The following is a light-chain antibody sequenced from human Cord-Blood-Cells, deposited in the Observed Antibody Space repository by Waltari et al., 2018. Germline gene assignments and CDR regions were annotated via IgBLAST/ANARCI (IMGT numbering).Light chain of an antibody. CDR3: QQYGSSPRT. Sequence: DSVFSRSPGTLPLSPGERATLSCRASQSLSSSYLAWYQQKPGQAPRLLIYGASSRATGIPDRFSDSGSGTDFTLTISRLEPEDFAVYYCQQYGSSPRTFGPGTKVDIK. V-gene: IGKV3-20*01. CDR1: QSLSSSY. J-gene: IGKJ3*01. CDR2: GAS.